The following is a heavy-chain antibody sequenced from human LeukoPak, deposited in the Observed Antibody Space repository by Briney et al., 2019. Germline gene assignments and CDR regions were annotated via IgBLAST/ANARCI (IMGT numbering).Heavy chain of an antibody. CDR2: INEDGSKK. Sequence: GGSLRLSCAASGFTFRNYWMSWVRQAPGKGLEWVASINEDGSKKYYVDSVKGRFTISRDNAKNSLYLQMNSLRAEDTAVYYCARTWFGELLQLYYFDYWGQGTLVTVSS. CDR3: ARTWFGELLQLYYFDY. V-gene: IGHV3-7*05. D-gene: IGHD3-10*01. CDR1: GFTFRNYW. J-gene: IGHJ4*02.